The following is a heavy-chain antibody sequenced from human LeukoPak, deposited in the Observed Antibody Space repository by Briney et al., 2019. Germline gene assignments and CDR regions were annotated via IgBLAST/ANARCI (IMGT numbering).Heavy chain of an antibody. Sequence: PGGSLRLSCAASGFSVSNNYMSWVRQAPGKGLEWVSVIYSGGSTFYADSVKGRFTISRDNSKNTLYLQMNSLRAEDTAVYYCARWYYYDNSGSPDYWGQGTLVAVSS. V-gene: IGHV3-66*01. CDR3: ARWYYYDNSGSPDY. CDR1: GFSVSNNY. J-gene: IGHJ4*02. D-gene: IGHD3-22*01. CDR2: IYSGGST.